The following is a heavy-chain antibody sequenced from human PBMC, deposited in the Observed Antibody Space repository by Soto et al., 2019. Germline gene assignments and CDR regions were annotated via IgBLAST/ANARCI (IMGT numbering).Heavy chain of an antibody. CDR3: VRVYGEIDY. CDR1: GYTFPNYD. D-gene: IGHD3-10*01. J-gene: IGHJ4*02. V-gene: IGHV1-8*01. Sequence: ASGKVSSKASGYTFPNYDINWVRQAPGQGLEWMGWMNPKSGNTGYAQHFQGRGIMSRSTSVSTAYLELSSLRSEDTAVYYCVRVYGEIDYWGQGTQVTVSS. CDR2: MNPKSGNT.